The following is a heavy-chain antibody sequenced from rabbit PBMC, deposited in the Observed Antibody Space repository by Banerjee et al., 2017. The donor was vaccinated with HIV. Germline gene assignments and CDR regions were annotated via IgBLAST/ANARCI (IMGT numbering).Heavy chain of an antibody. D-gene: IGHD2-1*01. CDR1: GIDFSIYY. Sequence: QSLEESGGDLVKPGGTLTLTCKASGIDFSIYYMSWVRQAPGKGLEWIGYIDPVFGSTYYTNWPKGRFTISKTSSTTVTLQMTSLTAADTATYFCAREESDGGGHLKLRGPGTLVTVS. J-gene: IGHJ4*01. V-gene: IGHV1S40*01. CDR3: AREESDGGGHLKL. CDR2: IDPVFGST.